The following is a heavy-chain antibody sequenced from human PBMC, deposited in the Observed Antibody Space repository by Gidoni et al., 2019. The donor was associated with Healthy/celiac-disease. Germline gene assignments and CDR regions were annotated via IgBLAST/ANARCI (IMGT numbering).Heavy chain of an antibody. Sequence: EVQLLESGGGLVQPGGSLRLSCAASGFTFSSYAMSWVRQAPGKGLEWVSAISGSGGSTYYADSVKGRFTISRDNSKNTLYLQMNSLRAEDTAVYYCAKPSYSSSCGDCYPGYFQHWGQGTLVTVSS. CDR1: GFTFSSYA. D-gene: IGHD6-13*01. J-gene: IGHJ1*01. V-gene: IGHV3-23*01. CDR3: AKPSYSSSCGDCYPGYFQH. CDR2: ISGSGGST.